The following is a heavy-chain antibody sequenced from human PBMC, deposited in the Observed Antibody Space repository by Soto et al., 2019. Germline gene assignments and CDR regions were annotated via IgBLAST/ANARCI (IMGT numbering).Heavy chain of an antibody. Sequence: IQGVSCSVDWATRFDRYGNWLRQHPGKGLEWIGEINHSGNTDYNPSLRSRVTISIDTSKNQLSLNLRSVSAAVTAVYYCARGSGEFDAWRQGSPVTISS. D-gene: IGHD4-17*01. J-gene: IGHJ5*02. CDR2: INHSGNT. CDR1: WATRFDRY. CDR3: ARGSGEFDA. V-gene: IGHV4-34*01.